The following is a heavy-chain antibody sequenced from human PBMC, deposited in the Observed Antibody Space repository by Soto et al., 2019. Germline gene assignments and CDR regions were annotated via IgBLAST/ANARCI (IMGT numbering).Heavy chain of an antibody. CDR1: DDSIGRSNYF. CDR3: ARHLYSGDSSGSVGY. CDR2: SFYSGNT. D-gene: IGHD6-19*01. Sequence: QLQLQESGPGMVKPSETLSLTCTVSDDSIGRSNYFWGWIRQPPGKGMEWIGNSFYSGNTHYNPSLTRRTTIAVASSTHHFSLRVSSVTAADTVVYFGARHLYSGDSSGSVGYWGPGALVIVSS. J-gene: IGHJ1*01. V-gene: IGHV4-39*01.